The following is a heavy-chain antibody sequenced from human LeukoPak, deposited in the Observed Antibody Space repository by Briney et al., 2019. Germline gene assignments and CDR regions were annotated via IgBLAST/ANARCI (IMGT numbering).Heavy chain of an antibody. CDR2: IYYSGST. Sequence: PSETLSLTCAVYGESFSGYYWSWIRQPPGKGLEWIGYIYYSGSTNYNPSLKSRVTISVDTSKNQFSLKLSSVTAADTAVYYCARDSGGTVSGAFDIWGQGTMVTVSS. V-gene: IGHV4-59*01. CDR1: GESFSGYY. CDR3: ARDSGGTVSGAFDI. J-gene: IGHJ3*02. D-gene: IGHD2-15*01.